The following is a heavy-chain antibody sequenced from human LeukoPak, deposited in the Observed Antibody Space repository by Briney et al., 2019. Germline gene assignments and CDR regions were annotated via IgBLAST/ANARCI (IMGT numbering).Heavy chain of an antibody. Sequence: GESLKISRKGSGYNFTTYWIGWVRLMPGKGLEWMGIIYPGDSDTRYSPSFQGQVTISADKSISTAYLQWSSLKASDTAMYYCARVPYVTGYILGHAFDIWGQGTMVTVSS. J-gene: IGHJ3*02. D-gene: IGHD3-9*01. CDR1: GYNFTTYW. CDR2: IYPGDSDT. CDR3: ARVPYVTGYILGHAFDI. V-gene: IGHV5-51*01.